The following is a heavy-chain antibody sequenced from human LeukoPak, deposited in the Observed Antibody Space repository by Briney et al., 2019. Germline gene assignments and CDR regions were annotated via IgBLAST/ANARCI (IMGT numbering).Heavy chain of an antibody. V-gene: IGHV1-3*01. CDR1: GYTFTSYA. Sequence: ASVKVSCKASGYTFTSYAMHWVRQAPGQRLEWMGWINAGNGNTKYSQKFQGRVTITRDTSASTAYMELSSLRSEDTAVYYCAREGGREGYFDYWGQGTLVTVSS. CDR3: AREGGREGYFDY. CDR2: INAGNGNT. J-gene: IGHJ4*02. D-gene: IGHD3-16*01.